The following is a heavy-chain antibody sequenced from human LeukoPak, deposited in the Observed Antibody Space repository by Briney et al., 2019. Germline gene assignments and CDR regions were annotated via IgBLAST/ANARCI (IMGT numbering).Heavy chain of an antibody. CDR1: GGSISSSSYY. J-gene: IGHJ6*02. D-gene: IGHD2-15*01. V-gene: IGHV4-39*02. CDR2: IYYSGST. CDR3: ARLGCGGGSCYGNYYYYGMDV. Sequence: SETLSLTCTVSGGSISSSSYYWGWIRQPPGKGLEWIGSIYYSGSTYYNPSLKSRVTISVDTSKNHFALRLSPVTAADTAVYYCARLGCGGGSCYGNYYYYGMDVWGQGTTVTVSS.